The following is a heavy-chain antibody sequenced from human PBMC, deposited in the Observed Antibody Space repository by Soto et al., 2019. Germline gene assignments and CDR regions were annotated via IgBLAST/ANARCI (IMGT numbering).Heavy chain of an antibody. CDR3: AKGRTFFDF. V-gene: IGHV3-23*01. J-gene: IGHJ4*02. CDR2: IRDGDGAT. Sequence: EVHLLESGGGLVQPGGSLRLSCAASGLAFSDYAMTWVRQAPGKGLEWVSDIRDGDGATHYADSVKGRFTISRDESKNTLYLQMDSLSAEDEAVYYCAKGRTFFDFWGQGTLVTVSS. D-gene: IGHD3-16*01. CDR1: GLAFSDYA.